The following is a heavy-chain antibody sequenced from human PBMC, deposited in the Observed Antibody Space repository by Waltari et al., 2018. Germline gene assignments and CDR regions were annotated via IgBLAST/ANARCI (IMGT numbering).Heavy chain of an antibody. J-gene: IGHJ4*02. CDR3: SLWLERRPVRDY. D-gene: IGHD1-1*01. CDR2: IIPIFGTA. CDR1: GGTFSSYA. Sequence: QVQLVQSGAAVKKPGSSVKVSCKASGGTFSSYAISWVRQAPGQGLEWMGGIIPIFGTANYAQKFQGRVTITADKSTSTAYMELSSLRSEDTAVYYCSLWLERRPVRDYWGQGTLVTVSS. V-gene: IGHV1-69*14.